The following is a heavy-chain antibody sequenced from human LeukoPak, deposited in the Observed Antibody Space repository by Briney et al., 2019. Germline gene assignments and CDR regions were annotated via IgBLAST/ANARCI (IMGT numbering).Heavy chain of an antibody. V-gene: IGHV3-53*05. D-gene: IGHD1-26*01. Sequence: GGSLRLSCAASGFTVSSNYMSWVRQAPGKGLEWVSVIYSGGNTYYADSVKGRFTISRDNSKNTLYLQMNSLSAEDTAVYYCAKPGPGGPPAYFDSWGQGTLVTVSS. CDR1: GFTVSSNY. CDR2: IYSGGNT. J-gene: IGHJ4*02. CDR3: AKPGPGGPPAYFDS.